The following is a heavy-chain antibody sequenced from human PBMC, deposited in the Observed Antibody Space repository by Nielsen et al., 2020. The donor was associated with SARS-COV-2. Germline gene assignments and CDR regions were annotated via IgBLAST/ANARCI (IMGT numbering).Heavy chain of an antibody. J-gene: IGHJ4*02. CDR2: ISGRSVYT. CDR3: ATAGASNY. V-gene: IGHV3-11*03. CDR1: GFSFSDSY. Sequence: GESLKISCAASGFSFSDSYMSWIRQVPGKGLEWISYISGRSVYTNYADSVKGRFTISRDNAKNSLYLQMNNVTVEDTAVYYCATAGASNYWGQGSLVTVSS. D-gene: IGHD2-8*02.